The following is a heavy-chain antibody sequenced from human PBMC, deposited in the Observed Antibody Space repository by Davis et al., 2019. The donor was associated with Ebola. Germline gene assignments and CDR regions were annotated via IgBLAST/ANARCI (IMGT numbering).Heavy chain of an antibody. CDR1: GFTFSDYY. Sequence: GESLKISCAASGFTFSDYYMSWIRQAPGKGLEWVSSISSSSSYIYYADSVKGRFTISRDNAKNSLYLQMNSLRAEDTAVYYCARDLAGTTFNWFDPWGQGTLVTVSS. D-gene: IGHD1-7*01. J-gene: IGHJ5*02. V-gene: IGHV3-11*06. CDR3: ARDLAGTTFNWFDP. CDR2: ISSSSSYI.